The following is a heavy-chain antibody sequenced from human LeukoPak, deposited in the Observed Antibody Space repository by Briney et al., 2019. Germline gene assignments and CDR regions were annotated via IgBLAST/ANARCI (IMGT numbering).Heavy chain of an antibody. D-gene: IGHD3-9*01. CDR3: AKWGDYDVLTGYYASDY. V-gene: IGHV3-23*01. J-gene: IGHJ4*02. CDR1: GFTFSNYA. CDR2: ITGSGGNT. Sequence: PGGSLRLSCVASGFTFSNYAMSWVRQAPGKGLEWVSAITGSGGNTYYADSVKGRFTISGDNSKNTVFLQMNSLRAEDTAVYYCAKWGDYDVLTGYYASDYWGQGTLVTVSS.